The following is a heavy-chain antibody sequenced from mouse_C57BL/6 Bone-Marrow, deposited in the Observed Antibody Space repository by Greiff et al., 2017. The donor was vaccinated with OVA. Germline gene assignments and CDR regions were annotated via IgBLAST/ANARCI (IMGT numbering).Heavy chain of an antibody. CDR3: AREGDGYYVSWFAY. J-gene: IGHJ3*01. Sequence: EVKLVESGPELVKPGASVKIPCKASGYTFTDYNMDWVKQSHGKSLEWIGDINPNNGGTIYNQKFKGKATLTVDKSSSTAYMELRSLTSEDTAVYYCAREGDGYYVSWFAYWGQGTLVTVSA. V-gene: IGHV1-18*01. CDR1: GYTFTDYN. D-gene: IGHD2-3*01. CDR2: INPNNGGT.